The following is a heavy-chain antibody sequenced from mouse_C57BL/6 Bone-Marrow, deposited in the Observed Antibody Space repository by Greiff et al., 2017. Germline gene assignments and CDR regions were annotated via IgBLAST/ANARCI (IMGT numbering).Heavy chain of an antibody. Sequence: QVQLQQPGAELVRPGSSVKLSCKASGYTFTSYWMDWVKQRPGQGLEWIGNIYPSDSETHYNQKFKDKATLTVDKSSSTAYMQLSSLTSEDSAVYYCARGVLWSYYFDYWGQGTTLTVSS. D-gene: IGHD1-1*02. V-gene: IGHV1-61*01. CDR3: ARGVLWSYYFDY. CDR1: GYTFTSYW. J-gene: IGHJ2*01. CDR2: IYPSDSET.